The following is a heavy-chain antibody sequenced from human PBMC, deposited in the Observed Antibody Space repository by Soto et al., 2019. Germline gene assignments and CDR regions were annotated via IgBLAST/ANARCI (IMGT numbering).Heavy chain of an antibody. D-gene: IGHD3-3*01. Sequence: QPGGSLRLSCAASGFTFSSYAMSWVRQAPGKGLEWVSAISGSGGSTYYADSVKGRFTISRDNSKNTLYLQMNSLRAEDTAVYYCAKDLVVAAVTNFWSGFAHFDYWGQGTLVTVSS. CDR1: GFTFSSYA. CDR3: AKDLVVAAVTNFWSGFAHFDY. J-gene: IGHJ4*02. CDR2: ISGSGGST. V-gene: IGHV3-23*01.